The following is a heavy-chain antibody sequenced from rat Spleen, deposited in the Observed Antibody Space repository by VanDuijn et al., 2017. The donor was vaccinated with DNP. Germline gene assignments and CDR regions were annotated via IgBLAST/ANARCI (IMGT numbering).Heavy chain of an antibody. CDR2: ISYDGVGT. CDR1: GFTFSDYY. D-gene: IGHD1-12*02. V-gene: IGHV5-20*01. CDR3: TTDRGYYEGSYRD. Sequence: EVQLVESGGGLVQPGGSLKLSCAGSGFTFSDYYMAWVRQAPTKGLEWVASISYDGVGTYYRDSVKGRFTISRDNAKSTLYLQMDSLRSEDTATYYCTTDRGYYEGSYRDWGQGVMVTVSS. J-gene: IGHJ2*01.